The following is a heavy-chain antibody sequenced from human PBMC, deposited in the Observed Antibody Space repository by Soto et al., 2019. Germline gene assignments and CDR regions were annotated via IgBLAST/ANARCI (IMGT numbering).Heavy chain of an antibody. CDR1: GYTFTSYG. D-gene: IGHD6-6*01. CDR3: ARVESIAARPRPNYYYMDV. V-gene: IGHV1-18*01. Sequence: QVQLEQSGAEVKKPGASVKVSCKASGYTFTSYGISWVRQAPGQGLEWMGWISAYNGNTNYAQKLQGRVTMTTDTSTSTAYMELRSLRSDDTAVYYCARVESIAARPRPNYYYMDVWGKGTTVTVSS. J-gene: IGHJ6*03. CDR2: ISAYNGNT.